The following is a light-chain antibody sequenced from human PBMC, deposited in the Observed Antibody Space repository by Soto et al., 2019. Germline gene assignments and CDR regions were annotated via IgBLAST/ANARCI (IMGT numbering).Light chain of an antibody. CDR2: EVS. J-gene: IGLJ2*01. CDR3: SSYAGSNNPL. CDR1: SSDVGGYNY. Sequence: QSALTQPPSASGSPGQSVTISCTGTSSDVGGYNYVSWYQQHPGKAPKLMIYEVSKRPSGVPDRFSGSKSGNTASLTVSGLKAEDEAVYYCSSYAGSNNPLFGGGTKLTVL. V-gene: IGLV2-8*01.